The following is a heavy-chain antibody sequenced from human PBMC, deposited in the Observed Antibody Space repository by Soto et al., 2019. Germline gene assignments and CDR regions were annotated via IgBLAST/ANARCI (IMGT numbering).Heavy chain of an antibody. CDR1: GYTFTSYY. CDR2: INPSGGST. D-gene: IGHD3-10*01. CDR3: ARDSGYDGLLWFGEWRRSYYYYYGLDV. J-gene: IGHJ6*02. Sequence: ASVKVSCKASGYTFTSYYMHWVRQAPGQGLEWMGIINPSGGSTSYAQKFQGRVTMTRDTSTSTVYMELSSLRSEDTAVYYCARDSGYDGLLWFGEWRRSYYYYYGLDVWGQGTTVTVS. V-gene: IGHV1-46*01.